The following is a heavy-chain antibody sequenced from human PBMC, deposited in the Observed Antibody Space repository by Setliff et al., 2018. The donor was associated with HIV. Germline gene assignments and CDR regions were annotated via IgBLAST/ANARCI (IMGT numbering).Heavy chain of an antibody. CDR1: GYIFTKYA. V-gene: IGHV1-3*04. D-gene: IGHD2-15*01. J-gene: IGHJ5*02. Sequence: ASVKVSCKASGYIFTKYAMHWVRQAPGQRPEWMGWINTANGNTKHSQKFQGRVTITRDTSATTAYMELSSLTSEDTAVYYCARDGCSGQSCYLYNWFDPWGQGTLVTVSS. CDR3: ARDGCSGQSCYLYNWFDP. CDR2: INTANGNT.